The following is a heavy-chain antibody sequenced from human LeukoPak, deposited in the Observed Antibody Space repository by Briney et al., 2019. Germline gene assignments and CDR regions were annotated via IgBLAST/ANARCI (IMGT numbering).Heavy chain of an antibody. V-gene: IGHV3-33*01. D-gene: IGHD4-23*01. CDR1: GLTVSNSD. CDR2: IWYEGSNK. CDR3: ARDDYGGKLDI. Sequence: GGCLRLSCAASGLTVSNSDMHWVRQAPGEGLGWVAVIWYEGSNKSYADSVEGRFTSSRDNSKNTLYLQMNSLRAEDTAVYYCARDDYGGKLDIWGQGTVVTVSS. J-gene: IGHJ3*02.